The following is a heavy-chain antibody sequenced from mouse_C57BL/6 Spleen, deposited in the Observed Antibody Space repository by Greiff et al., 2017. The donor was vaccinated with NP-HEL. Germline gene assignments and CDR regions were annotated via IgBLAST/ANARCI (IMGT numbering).Heavy chain of an antibody. V-gene: IGHV1-66*01. J-gene: IGHJ4*01. CDR1: GYSFTSYY. CDR2: IYPGSGNT. D-gene: IGHD1-1*01. CDR3: ANYYGHYYAMDY. Sequence: QVHVKQSGPELVKPGASVKISCKASGYSFTSYYIHWVKQRPGQGLEWIGWIYPGSGNTKYNEKFKGKATLTADTSSSTAYMQLSSLTSEDSAVYYCANYYGHYYAMDYWGQGTSVTVSS.